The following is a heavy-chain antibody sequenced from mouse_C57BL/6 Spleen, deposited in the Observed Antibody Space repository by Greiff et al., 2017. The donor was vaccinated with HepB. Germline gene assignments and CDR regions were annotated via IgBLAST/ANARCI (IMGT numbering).Heavy chain of an antibody. Sequence: VHLVESGAELARPGASVKMSCKASGYTFTSYTMHWVKQRPGQGLEWIGYINPSSGYTKYNQKFKDKATLTADKSSSTAYMQLSSLTSEDSAVYYCARYGYYGEAFAYWGQGTLVTVSA. CDR1: GYTFTSYT. J-gene: IGHJ3*01. D-gene: IGHD2-3*01. V-gene: IGHV1-4*01. CDR3: ARYGYYGEAFAY. CDR2: INPSSGYT.